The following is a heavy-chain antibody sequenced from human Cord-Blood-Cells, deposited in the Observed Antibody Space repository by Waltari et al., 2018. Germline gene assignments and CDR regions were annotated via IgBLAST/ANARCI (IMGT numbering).Heavy chain of an antibody. CDR1: GGSFSGYY. J-gene: IGHJ4*02. D-gene: IGHD4-4*01. CDR2: INHSGST. CDR3: ARGGFTVTRPYYFDY. V-gene: IGHV4-34*01. Sequence: QVQLQQWGAGLLKPSETLSLTCVVYGGSFSGYYWSWIRQPPGKGLEWIREINHSGSTAYNPSLKSRVTISVDPTKNQFSLRLSTVTAADTAVYCCARGGFTVTRPYYFDYWGQGTLVTVSS.